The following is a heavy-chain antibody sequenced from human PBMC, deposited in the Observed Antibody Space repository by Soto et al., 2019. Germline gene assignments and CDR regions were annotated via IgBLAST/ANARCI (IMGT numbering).Heavy chain of an antibody. D-gene: IGHD3-10*01. CDR2: IIAILGIA. V-gene: IGHV1-69*02. CDR1: GGTFSSYT. Sequence: QVQLVQSGAEVKKPGSSVKVSCKASGGTFSSYTISWVRQAPGQGLEWMGRIIAILGIANYAQKFQGRVTITADKSATTAYMELRSLRSEDTAVYYCATRVRGTPSTATGPWGQGTLVTVSS. J-gene: IGHJ5*02. CDR3: ATRVRGTPSTATGP.